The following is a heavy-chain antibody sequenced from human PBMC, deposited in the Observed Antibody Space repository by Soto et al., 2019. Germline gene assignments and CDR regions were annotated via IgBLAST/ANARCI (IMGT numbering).Heavy chain of an antibody. V-gene: IGHV1-69*13. J-gene: IGHJ3*02. CDR3: ASTPGYDSSGYYYDAFDI. CDR2: IIPIFGTA. Sequence: ASVKVSCKASGGTFSSYAISWVRQAPGQGLEWMGGIIPIFGTANYAQKFQGRVTITADESTSTAYVELSSLRSEDTAVYYCASTPGYDSSGYYYDAFDIWGQGTMVTVSS. CDR1: GGTFSSYA. D-gene: IGHD3-22*01.